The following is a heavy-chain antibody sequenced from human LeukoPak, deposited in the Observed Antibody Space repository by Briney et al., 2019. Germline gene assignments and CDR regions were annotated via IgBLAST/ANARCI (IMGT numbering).Heavy chain of an antibody. J-gene: IGHJ4*02. Sequence: GGSLRLSCAASRFTFSSYWMSWVRQAPGKGLEWVANIKQDGSEKYYVDSVKGRFTISRDNAKNSLYLQMNSLRAEDTAVYYCAAAAYYSSGWPYFDYWGQGTLVTVSS. V-gene: IGHV3-7*01. CDR3: AAAAYYSSGWPYFDY. D-gene: IGHD6-19*01. CDR2: IKQDGSEK. CDR1: RFTFSSYW.